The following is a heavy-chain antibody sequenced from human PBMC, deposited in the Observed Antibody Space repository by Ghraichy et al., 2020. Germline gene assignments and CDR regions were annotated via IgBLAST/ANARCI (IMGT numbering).Heavy chain of an antibody. CDR1: GFTFSSYW. D-gene: IGHD4-17*01. CDR3: ARGSSVTLDY. CDR2: ITSDGSST. Sequence: GGSLRLSCAASGFTFSSYWMHWVRQAPGKGLVWVSRITSDGSSTSYADSVKGRFTISRDNAKNTLYLQMNSLRAEDTAVYYCARGSSVTLDYWGQGTLVTVSS. J-gene: IGHJ4*02. V-gene: IGHV3-74*01.